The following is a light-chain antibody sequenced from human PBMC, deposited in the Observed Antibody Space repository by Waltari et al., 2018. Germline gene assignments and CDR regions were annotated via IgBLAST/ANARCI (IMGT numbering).Light chain of an antibody. V-gene: IGKV3-15*01. CDR1: QSVSSN. J-gene: IGKJ2*01. Sequence: EIVMTQSPATLSVSPGERAPLSRRASQSVSSNLAWYQQKPGQAPRLLIYGASTMATSIPARFSGSGSGTEFTLTISSLQSEDFAVYYGQQYNNWPPYTFGQGTKLEIK. CDR3: QQYNNWPPYT. CDR2: GAS.